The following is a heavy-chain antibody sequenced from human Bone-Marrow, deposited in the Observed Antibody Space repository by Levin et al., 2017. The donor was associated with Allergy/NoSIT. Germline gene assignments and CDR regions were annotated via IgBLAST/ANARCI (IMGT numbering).Heavy chain of an antibody. V-gene: IGHV3-9*01. CDR3: AKDKLAIPGLFDS. D-gene: IGHD3-3*02. CDR2: ISWDSEIM. J-gene: IGHJ4*02. Sequence: PGGSLRLSCTTSGFNFDNFAMHWVRQAPGKGLEWVSSISWDSEIMDYADSVKGRFTISRDTAKKSLSLRMHGLTPEDTALYFCAKDKLAIPGLFDSWGQGTLVTVSS. CDR1: GFNFDNFA.